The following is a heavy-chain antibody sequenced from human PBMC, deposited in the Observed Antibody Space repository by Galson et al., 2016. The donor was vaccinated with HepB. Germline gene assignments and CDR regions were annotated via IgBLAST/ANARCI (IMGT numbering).Heavy chain of an antibody. CDR2: IRSKANSYAT. J-gene: IGHJ6*02. V-gene: IGHV3-73*01. CDR1: GFTFSGSA. CDR3: ARGYYNAMDV. Sequence: SLRLSCAASGFTFSGSAMHWVRQASGKGLEWVGRIRSKANSYATAYAASGKGRFTISRDDSKNTAYLQMNSLRGDDTAVYYCARGYYNAMDVWGQGATVTVSS.